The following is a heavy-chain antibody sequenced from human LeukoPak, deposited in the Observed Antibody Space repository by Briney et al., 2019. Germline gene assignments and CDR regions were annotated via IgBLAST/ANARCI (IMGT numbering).Heavy chain of an antibody. V-gene: IGHV3-72*01. J-gene: IGHJ4*02. CDR2: TANKANSYIT. CDR3: AGRPLSSPHSFDD. CDR1: GFTFSDHY. Sequence: PGGSLRLSCTASGFTFSDHYMDWVRQAPGKGLEWVGRTANKANSYITYYAASVKGRFVIPTDDSKNSLHLQMNSLKTEDTAVYYCAGRPLSSPHSFDDWGQGTLVTVSS. D-gene: IGHD6-19*01.